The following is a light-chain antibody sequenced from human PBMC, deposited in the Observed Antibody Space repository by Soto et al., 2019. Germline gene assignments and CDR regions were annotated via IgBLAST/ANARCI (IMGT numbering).Light chain of an antibody. V-gene: IGKV3-15*01. Sequence: EIVMTQSPATLSVSPGERATLSCRASQSLSGKLAWFQQRPGQAPRLLIYDTATRATGIPARFSGSASGTEFTLTISSLQSEDFAVYYCQQYSMWLWTFGQGTKLEIK. CDR1: QSLSGK. CDR3: QQYSMWLWT. J-gene: IGKJ1*01. CDR2: DTA.